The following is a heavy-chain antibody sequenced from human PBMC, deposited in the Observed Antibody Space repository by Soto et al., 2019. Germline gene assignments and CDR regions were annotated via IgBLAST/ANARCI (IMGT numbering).Heavy chain of an antibody. CDR2: XNPGXGXX. CDR3: ARMASAGTLNWFDP. CDR1: GYTFINYD. D-gene: IGHD6-13*01. V-gene: IGHV1-8*02. J-gene: IGHJ5*02. Sequence: ASVKVSCKASGYTFINYDISLVRQATGQGXEWXXXXNPGXGXXGXXXKFQGRVTMTRDASTSTAHMELSSLTYEDTAVYYCARMASAGTLNWFDPWGQGTMVTVSS.